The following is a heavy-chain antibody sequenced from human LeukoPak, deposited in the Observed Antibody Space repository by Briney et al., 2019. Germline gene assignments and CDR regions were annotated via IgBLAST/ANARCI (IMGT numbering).Heavy chain of an antibody. CDR3: ARDVYDFWSGHYFDY. J-gene: IGHJ4*02. D-gene: IGHD3-3*01. V-gene: IGHV3-7*01. CDR2: IKQDGSEK. Sequence: GGSLRLSCAASGFTFSSYWMSWVRQAPGKGLEWVANIKQDGSEKYYVDSVRGRFTISRDNAKNSLYLQMNSLRAEDTAVYYCARDVYDFWSGHYFDYWGQGTLVTVSS. CDR1: GFTFSSYW.